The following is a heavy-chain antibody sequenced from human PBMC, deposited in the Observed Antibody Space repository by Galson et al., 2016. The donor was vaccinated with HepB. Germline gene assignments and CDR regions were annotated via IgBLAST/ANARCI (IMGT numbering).Heavy chain of an antibody. CDR3: ARGHQLLWNGLDV. Sequence: SLRLSCAVSGFPVSSNYMTWVRQAPGKGLEWVSYISSSGSTIYSADSVKGRFTISRDNARNSLYLQMNSLRDEDTAVYFCARGHQLLWNGLDVWGQGTTVTVSS. V-gene: IGHV3-11*01. J-gene: IGHJ6*02. CDR2: ISSSGSTI. D-gene: IGHD3-10*01. CDR1: GFPVSSNY.